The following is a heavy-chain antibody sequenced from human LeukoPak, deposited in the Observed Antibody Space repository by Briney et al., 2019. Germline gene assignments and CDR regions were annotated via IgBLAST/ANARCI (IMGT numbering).Heavy chain of an antibody. CDR2: ISGSGGNT. CDR3: AKDLGYSGSYFGY. J-gene: IGHJ4*02. Sequence: GGSLRLSCAASRFTFSTYAMSWVRQAPGKGLEWVSTISGSGGNTYYADSVKGRFTISRDNSKNTLYLQMNSLRAEDTAVYSCAKDLGYSGSYFGYWGQGTLVTVSS. CDR1: RFTFSTYA. V-gene: IGHV3-23*01. D-gene: IGHD1-26*01.